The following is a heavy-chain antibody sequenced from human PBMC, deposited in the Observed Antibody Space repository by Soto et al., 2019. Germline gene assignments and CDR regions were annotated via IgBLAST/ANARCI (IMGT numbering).Heavy chain of an antibody. CDR2: RYPGDSDT. D-gene: IGHD2-2*02. Sequence: PGGSLKISCKGSGYSFTSYWIGWVRQMPGKGLERMGIRYPGDSDTRYSPSFQGQVTISADKSISTAYLQWSSLKASDIAMYYCARHMSYCSSTSCYIIGNYYYYGMDVWGQGTTVTVSS. J-gene: IGHJ6*02. V-gene: IGHV5-51*01. CDR1: GYSFTSYW. CDR3: ARHMSYCSSTSCYIIGNYYYYGMDV.